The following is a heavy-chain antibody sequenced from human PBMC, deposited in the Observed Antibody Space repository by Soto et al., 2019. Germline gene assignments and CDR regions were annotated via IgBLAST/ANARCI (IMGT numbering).Heavy chain of an antibody. Sequence: PGGSLRLSCTGSGFPFANFVMSWFRQAPGKGLEWVGFIRSQPYGGTTQYAASVRGRFTISRDDSKGIAYLQMNSLKSEDSGVYYCIGSFPFWGQGTLVTVSS. V-gene: IGHV3-49*03. CDR3: IGSFPF. CDR1: GFPFANFV. J-gene: IGHJ1*01. CDR2: IRSQPYGGTT. D-gene: IGHD3-10*01.